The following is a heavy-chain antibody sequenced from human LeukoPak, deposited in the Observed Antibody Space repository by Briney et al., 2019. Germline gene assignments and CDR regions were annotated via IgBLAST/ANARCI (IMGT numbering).Heavy chain of an antibody. Sequence: PGGSLRLSCAASGFIFSSYAMLGAPHARGRGREGVSAISGGGGSTYYADCVKGQVTISRDNSKNTLYLQMNSLRAEDTAVYYCAKACSTSCHGLALDYWGQGTLVTVSS. CDR1: GFIFSSYA. V-gene: IGHV3-23*01. CDR2: ISGGGGST. J-gene: IGHJ4*02. D-gene: IGHD2-2*01. CDR3: AKACSTSCHGLALDY.